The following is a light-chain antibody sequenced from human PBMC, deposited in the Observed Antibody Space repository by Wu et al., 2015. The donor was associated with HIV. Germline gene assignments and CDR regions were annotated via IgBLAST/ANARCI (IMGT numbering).Light chain of an antibody. CDR1: QSISSW. J-gene: IGKJ2*01. CDR3: QQYNSYSVT. V-gene: IGKV1-5*03. CDR2: KAS. Sequence: DIQMTQSPSTLSASVGDRVTITCRASQSISSWLAWYQQKPGKAPKLLIYKASSLESGVPSRFSGSGSGTEFTLTISSLQPDDFATYYCQQYNSYSVTFGQGPSWRSN.